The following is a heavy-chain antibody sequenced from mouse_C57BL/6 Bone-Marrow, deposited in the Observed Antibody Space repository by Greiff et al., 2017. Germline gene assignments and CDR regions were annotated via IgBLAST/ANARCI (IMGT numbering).Heavy chain of an antibody. Sequence: EVQLQQSGAELVRPGASVKLSCTASGFNIKDDYMHWVKQRPEQGLEWIGWIDPENGDTEYASKFQGKATITADTSSNTAYLQLSSLTSEDTAVYYCTTEGVRPWFAYWGQGTLVTVSA. V-gene: IGHV14-4*01. J-gene: IGHJ3*01. CDR3: TTEGVRPWFAY. CDR2: IDPENGDT. D-gene: IGHD1-2*01. CDR1: GFNIKDDY.